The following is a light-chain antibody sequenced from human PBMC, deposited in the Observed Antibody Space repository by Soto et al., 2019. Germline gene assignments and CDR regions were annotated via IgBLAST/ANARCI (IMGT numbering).Light chain of an antibody. V-gene: IGLV1-40*01. J-gene: IGLJ1*01. Sequence: QSALPQPPSVSGAPGQRVTISCTGSSSNIGAGYDVHWYQQLPGTAPKLLIYDNTNRPSGVPDRFSGSKSGTSASLAITGFQAEDETDYYCQSYDSSLSEYVFGTGTKVTAL. CDR2: DNT. CDR3: QSYDSSLSEYV. CDR1: SSNIGAGYD.